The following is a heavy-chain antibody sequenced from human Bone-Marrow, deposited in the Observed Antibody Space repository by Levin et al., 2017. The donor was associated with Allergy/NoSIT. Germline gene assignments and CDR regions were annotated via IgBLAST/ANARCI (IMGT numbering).Heavy chain of an antibody. D-gene: IGHD3-22*01. CDR1: GFTFSSYA. CDR2: ISYDGSNK. Sequence: GGSLRLSCAASGFTFSSYAMHWVRQAPGKGLEWVAVISYDGSNKYYADSVKGRFTISRDNSKNTLYLQMNSLRAEDTAVYYCARKGWVLFDYWGQGTLVTVSS. CDR3: ARKGWVLFDY. J-gene: IGHJ4*02. V-gene: IGHV3-30-3*01.